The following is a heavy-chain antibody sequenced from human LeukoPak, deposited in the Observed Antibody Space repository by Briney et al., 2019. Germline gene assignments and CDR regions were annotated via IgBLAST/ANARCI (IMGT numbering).Heavy chain of an antibody. Sequence: ASVKVSCKSSGYIFTDYSIHWVRQAPGQGLEWLGIINPSGGTTTYAQKFQGRVTMTRDTSTSTVYMELSSLRSEDTAVYYCARDPSSQNWFDPWGQGTLVTVSS. J-gene: IGHJ5*02. CDR1: GYIFTDYS. V-gene: IGHV1-46*01. CDR2: INPSGGTT. CDR3: ARDPSSQNWFDP.